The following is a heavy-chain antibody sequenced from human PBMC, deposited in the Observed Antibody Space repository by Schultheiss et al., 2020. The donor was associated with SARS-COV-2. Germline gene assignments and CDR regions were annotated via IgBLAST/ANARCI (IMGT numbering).Heavy chain of an antibody. Sequence: GGSLRLSCAASRFTFSNAWMNWVRQAPGKGLEWVAVIWYDGSNKYYADSVKGRFTISRDNSKNTLYLQMNSLRAEDTAVYYCARYSSTSQAVDYWGQGTLVTVSS. CDR1: RFTFSNAW. CDR3: ARYSSTSQAVDY. CDR2: IWYDGSNK. V-gene: IGHV3-33*08. J-gene: IGHJ4*02. D-gene: IGHD2-2*01.